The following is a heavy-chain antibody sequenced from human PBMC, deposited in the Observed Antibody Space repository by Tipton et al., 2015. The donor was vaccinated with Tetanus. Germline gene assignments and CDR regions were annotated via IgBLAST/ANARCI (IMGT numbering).Heavy chain of an antibody. CDR3: ARRYGSEAYAHQYFDY. D-gene: IGHD3-10*01. V-gene: IGHV4-39*01. J-gene: IGHJ4*02. Sequence: TLSLTCNVSGGSISSNLYYWHWIRQPPGKGLEWIGSIYYSGNTYYNSSLKSRVAISVDTSKNQFSLKLSSVTVADTAVYYCARRYGSEAYAHQYFDYWGQGTLVTVSS. CDR1: GGSISSNLYY. CDR2: IYYSGNT.